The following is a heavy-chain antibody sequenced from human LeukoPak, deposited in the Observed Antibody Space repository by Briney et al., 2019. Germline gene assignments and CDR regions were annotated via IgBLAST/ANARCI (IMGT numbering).Heavy chain of an antibody. V-gene: IGHV3-33*01. Sequence: PGGSLRLSCAASGFTFSSYGMHWVRQAPGKGLEWVAVIWYDGSNKYYADSVKGRFTISRDNSKNTLYLQMNSLRAEDTAVYYCARDYIAVAGNHFDYWGQGTLVTVSS. D-gene: IGHD6-19*01. CDR2: IWYDGSNK. CDR3: ARDYIAVAGNHFDY. J-gene: IGHJ4*02. CDR1: GFTFSSYG.